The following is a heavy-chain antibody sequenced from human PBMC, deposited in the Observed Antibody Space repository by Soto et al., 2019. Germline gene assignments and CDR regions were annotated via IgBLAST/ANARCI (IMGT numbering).Heavy chain of an antibody. Sequence: GESLKISCAASGFTFSTYWMHWVRQAPGKGLVWVSRINSDGSSTSYADSVKGRFTISRDNAKNTLYLQMNSLRAEDTAVYYCARDSYGDYATPFFDYWGQGTLVTVSS. CDR2: INSDGSST. CDR1: GFTFSTYW. V-gene: IGHV3-74*01. D-gene: IGHD4-17*01. J-gene: IGHJ4*02. CDR3: ARDSYGDYATPFFDY.